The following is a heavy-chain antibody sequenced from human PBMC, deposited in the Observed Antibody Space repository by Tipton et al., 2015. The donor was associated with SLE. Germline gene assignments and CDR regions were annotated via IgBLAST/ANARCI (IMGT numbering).Heavy chain of an antibody. CDR2: ISYDGSNK. D-gene: IGHD3-16*01. J-gene: IGHJ6*02. CDR1: GFSFSTYT. CDR3: ARDLGDLNGMDV. Sequence: SLRLSCAASGFSFSTYTMHWVRQAPGKGLEWVAIISYDGSNKYYADSVKGRFTISRDNSKNTLYLQMNSLRAEDTAMYYCARDLGDLNGMDVWGQGTTVTVSS. V-gene: IGHV3-30*04.